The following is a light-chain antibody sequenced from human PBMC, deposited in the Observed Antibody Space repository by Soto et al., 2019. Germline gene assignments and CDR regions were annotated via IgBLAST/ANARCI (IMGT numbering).Light chain of an antibody. CDR3: QQRSNT. Sequence: EIVLPQSPATLSLSPGERATLSCRASQSVSSYLAWYQQKPGQAPRLLIYDASNSAPGIPARFSGSGSGTEFTLTISSLEPEDFAVYYCQQRSNTFGQGTKLEIK. CDR2: DAS. CDR1: QSVSSY. J-gene: IGKJ2*01. V-gene: IGKV3-11*01.